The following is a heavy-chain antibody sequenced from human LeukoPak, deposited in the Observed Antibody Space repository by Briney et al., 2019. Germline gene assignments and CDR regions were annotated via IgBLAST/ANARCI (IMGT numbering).Heavy chain of an antibody. D-gene: IGHD6-19*01. CDR3: AKAQSSGWATIDY. J-gene: IGHJ4*02. V-gene: IGHV3-9*01. Sequence: GRSLRLSCAASGFTFDDYAMHWVRQAPGKGLEWVSGISWNSGSIGYADSVKGRFTISRDNAKNSLYLQMNSLRAEDTALYYCAKAQSSGWATIDYWGQGTLVTVSS. CDR2: ISWNSGSI. CDR1: GFTFDDYA.